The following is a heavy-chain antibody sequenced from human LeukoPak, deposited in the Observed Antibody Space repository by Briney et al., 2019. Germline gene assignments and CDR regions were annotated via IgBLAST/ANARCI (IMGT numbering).Heavy chain of an antibody. D-gene: IGHD2-15*01. CDR2: IYYSGST. V-gene: IGHV4-59*01. Sequence: SETLSLTCTVSGGSISSNYWSWLRQPPGKGPEWIGYIYYSGSTKYNPSLKSRVTMSVDTSKNQFSLKLSSVTAADTAVYYCARDRGYCSGGSCYRALDYWGQGTLVTVSS. CDR3: ARDRGYCSGGSCYRALDY. CDR1: GGSISSNY. J-gene: IGHJ4*02.